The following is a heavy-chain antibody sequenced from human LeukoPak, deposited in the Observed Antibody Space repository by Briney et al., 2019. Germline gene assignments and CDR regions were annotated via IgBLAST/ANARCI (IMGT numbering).Heavy chain of an antibody. CDR2: ISAYNGNT. CDR3: ARVGSWGFYYGSGSYVF. V-gene: IGHV1-18*01. Sequence: ASVKVSCKASGYTFTSYGISWVRQAPGQGLEWMGWISAYNGNTNYAQKLQGRVTMTTDTSTSTAYMELRSLRSDDTAVYYCARVGSWGFYYGSGSYVFWGQGTLVTVSS. J-gene: IGHJ4*02. D-gene: IGHD3-10*01. CDR1: GYTFTSYG.